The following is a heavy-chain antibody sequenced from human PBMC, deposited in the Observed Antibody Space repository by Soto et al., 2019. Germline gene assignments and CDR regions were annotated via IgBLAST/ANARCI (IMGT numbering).Heavy chain of an antibody. V-gene: IGHV3-23*01. CDR1: GFTFSSYA. Sequence: EVQLLESGGGLLQPGGSLRLSCAASGFTFSSYAMSWVRQAPGKGLEWVSAISGSGGSTYYADSVKGRFTIARDNSKNTLYLQMNSLRAEDTAVYYCAKDRIAVSEGYGMDGWGQGTTGTVSS. J-gene: IGHJ6*02. D-gene: IGHD6-19*01. CDR2: ISGSGGST. CDR3: AKDRIAVSEGYGMDG.